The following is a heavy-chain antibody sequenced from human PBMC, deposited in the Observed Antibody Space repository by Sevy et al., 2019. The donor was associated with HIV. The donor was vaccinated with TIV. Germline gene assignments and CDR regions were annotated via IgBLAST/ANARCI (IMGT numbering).Heavy chain of an antibody. D-gene: IGHD6-13*01. V-gene: IGHV5-51*01. Sequence: GESLKISCKGSGYSFTSYWIGWVRQMPGKGLEWMGIIYLGDSDTRYNPSFQGQVTISAVKSISTAYLQWSSLKASDTAMYYYASIAAAGTRGAFDIWGQGTMVTVSS. CDR3: ASIAAAGTRGAFDI. CDR1: GYSFTSYW. J-gene: IGHJ3*02. CDR2: IYLGDSDT.